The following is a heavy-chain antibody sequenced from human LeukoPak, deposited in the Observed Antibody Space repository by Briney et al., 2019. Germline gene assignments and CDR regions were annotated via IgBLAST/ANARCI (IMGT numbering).Heavy chain of an antibody. V-gene: IGHV3-53*01. CDR1: GFAVSSNY. D-gene: IGHD3-22*01. J-gene: IGHJ4*02. CDR3: AREYYYDSSGPFDY. CDR2: IYSGGNT. Sequence: GGSLRLSCAASGFAVSSNYMNWVRQAPGRGLEWVSVIYSGGNTYYADSVKGRFTISRDNSKNTGYLQMNSLRAEDTAVYYCAREYYYDSSGPFDYWGQGTLVTVSS.